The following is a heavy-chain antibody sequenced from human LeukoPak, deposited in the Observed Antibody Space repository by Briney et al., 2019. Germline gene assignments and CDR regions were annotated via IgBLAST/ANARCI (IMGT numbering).Heavy chain of an antibody. CDR1: GGSISSSSYY. CDR2: IYYSGST. CDR3: ARLPYYDFWSGYYGDYYYMDV. Sequence: PSETLSLTCTVSGGSISSSSYYWGWIRQPPGKGLEWIGSIYYSGSTYYNPSLKSRVTISVDTSKNQFSLKLSSVTAADTAVYYCARLPYYDFWSGYYGDYYYMDVWGKGTTVTVSS. J-gene: IGHJ6*03. D-gene: IGHD3-3*01. V-gene: IGHV4-39*01.